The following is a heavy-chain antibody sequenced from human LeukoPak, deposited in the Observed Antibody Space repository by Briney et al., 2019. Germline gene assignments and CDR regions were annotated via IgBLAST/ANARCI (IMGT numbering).Heavy chain of an antibody. CDR1: GFSFSSHW. J-gene: IGHJ4*02. Sequence: GGSLRLSCVASGFSFSSHWMSWVRQAPGRGLEWVASIRQDGREKYYVDSVKDRFTISRDNAKNSLYLQMNSLRAEDTAVYYCARTPDIAQFDYWDQETLVTVSS. CDR2: IRQDGREK. V-gene: IGHV3-7*05. CDR3: ARTPDIAQFDY. D-gene: IGHD5-12*01.